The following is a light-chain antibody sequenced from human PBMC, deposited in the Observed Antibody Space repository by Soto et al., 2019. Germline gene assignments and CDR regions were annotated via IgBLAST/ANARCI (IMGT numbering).Light chain of an antibody. V-gene: IGKV3-20*01. CDR3: QQYGRSPALFT. CDR1: QSVSSSY. Sequence: EIVVTQSRGTLSLSPGERATLSCRASQSVSSSYLAWYQQRPGQAPRLLIYDASSRATGTPDRFSGSGSGTDFTLTISRLEPEDFAVYYCQQYGRSPALFTFGPGTKVDIK. J-gene: IGKJ3*01. CDR2: DAS.